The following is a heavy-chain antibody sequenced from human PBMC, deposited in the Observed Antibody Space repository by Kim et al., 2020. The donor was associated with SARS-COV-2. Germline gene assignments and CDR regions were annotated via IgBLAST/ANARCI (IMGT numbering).Heavy chain of an antibody. CDR1: GYTFTSYA. CDR3: ARECGDYYDSSGYYGYYYGMDV. J-gene: IGHJ6*02. D-gene: IGHD3-22*01. CDR2: INTNTGNP. V-gene: IGHV7-4-1*02. Sequence: ASVKVSCKASGYTFTSYAMNWVRQAPGQGLEWMGWINTNTGNPTYAQGFTGRFVFSLATSVSTAYLQISSLKAEDTAVYYCARECGDYYDSSGYYGYYYGMDVWGQGTTVTVSS.